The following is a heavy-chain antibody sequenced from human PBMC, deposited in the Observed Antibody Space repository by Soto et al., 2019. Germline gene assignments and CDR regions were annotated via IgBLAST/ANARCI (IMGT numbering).Heavy chain of an antibody. CDR1: GCTFSSYT. Sequence: SVKVSCKASGCTFSSYTISWVRQAPGQGLEWMGRIIPILGIANYAQKFQGRVTITADKSTSTAYMELSSLRSEDTAVYYCARDKAYYDFWSGYYGAFYIWGQGTMVTVS. D-gene: IGHD3-3*01. CDR3: ARDKAYYDFWSGYYGAFYI. CDR2: IIPILGIA. J-gene: IGHJ3*02. V-gene: IGHV1-69*04.